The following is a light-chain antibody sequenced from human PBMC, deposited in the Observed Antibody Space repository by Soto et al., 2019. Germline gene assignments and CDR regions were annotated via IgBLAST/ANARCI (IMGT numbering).Light chain of an antibody. J-gene: IGKJ1*01. CDR2: KAA. CDR1: QSITDS. V-gene: IGKV1-5*03. CDR3: QQYESYSWT. Sequence: DIQMTQSPSTLSASVGDRVTITCRASQSITDSLAWYQQKPGKAPKLLIYKAATLERGVPSRFSGSGSGTGFTLAISSLQPDDFATYYCQQYESYSWTFGQGTKVEVK.